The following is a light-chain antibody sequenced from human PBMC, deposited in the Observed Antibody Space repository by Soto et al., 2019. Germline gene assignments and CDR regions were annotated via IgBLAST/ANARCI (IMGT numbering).Light chain of an antibody. Sequence: QSALTQPASVSGSPGQSIAISCTGTSSDVGGYNYVSWYQQHPGKAPKLIIFDVTNRPSGVSDRFSGSKSGSTASLTISGLQADDEADYYCTSFAGCGTYVFGTGTKVTVL. J-gene: IGLJ1*01. CDR3: TSFAGCGTYV. CDR2: DVT. V-gene: IGLV2-14*01. CDR1: SSDVGGYNY.